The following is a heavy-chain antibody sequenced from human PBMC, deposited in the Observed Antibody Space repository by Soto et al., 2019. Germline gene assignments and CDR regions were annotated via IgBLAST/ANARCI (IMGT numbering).Heavy chain of an antibody. CDR2: ISAYNGNT. J-gene: IGHJ5*02. CDR3: ARDTTIFGVVIGGGWFDP. Sequence: QVQLVQSGAEVKKPGASVKVSCKASGYTFTSYGISWVRQAPGRGLEWMGWISAYNGNTNYAQKLQGRVTMTTDTSTSTAYMELRSLRSDDTAVYYCARDTTIFGVVIGGGWFDPWGQGTLVTVSS. D-gene: IGHD3-3*01. CDR1: GYTFTSYG. V-gene: IGHV1-18*01.